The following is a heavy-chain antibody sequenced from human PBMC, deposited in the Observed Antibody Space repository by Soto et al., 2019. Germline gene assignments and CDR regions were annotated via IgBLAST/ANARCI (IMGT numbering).Heavy chain of an antibody. D-gene: IGHD5-12*01. J-gene: IGHJ4*02. Sequence: QVQLVQSGAEVKKPGASVKVSCKASGYTFTSYGISWVRQAPGQGREWMGWISAYNGNTNYAQKLQGRVTMTTDTPTSTAYMELRSLRSDDTAGYYCARDHSGYDPTPQTIFDYWGQGTLVTVSS. CDR3: ARDHSGYDPTPQTIFDY. V-gene: IGHV1-18*01. CDR2: ISAYNGNT. CDR1: GYTFTSYG.